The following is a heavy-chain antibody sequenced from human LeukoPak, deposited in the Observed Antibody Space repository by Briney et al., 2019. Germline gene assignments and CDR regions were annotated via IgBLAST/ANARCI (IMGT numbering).Heavy chain of an antibody. CDR3: ARHEYSSSWYFSDY. Sequence: SETLSLTCTVSGGSIISYYWSWIRQPPGKGLEWIGYIYYSGSTKYNPSLESRVTISVDTSKNQFSLKLSSVTAADTAVYYCARHEYSSSWYFSDYWGQGTLVTVSS. CDR1: GGSIISYY. J-gene: IGHJ4*02. CDR2: IYYSGST. D-gene: IGHD6-13*01. V-gene: IGHV4-59*08.